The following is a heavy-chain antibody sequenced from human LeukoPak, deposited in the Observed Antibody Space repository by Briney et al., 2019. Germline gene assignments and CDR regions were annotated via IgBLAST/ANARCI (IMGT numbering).Heavy chain of an antibody. CDR3: ARVRFGPGGELFDY. J-gene: IGHJ4*02. D-gene: IGHD3-3*01. V-gene: IGHV4-4*07. CDR1: GDSISPYY. CDR2: VYTSGTT. Sequence: SETLSLTCTVSGDSISPYYWSWIRQPAGKGLEWIGRVYTSGTTNYNPSLKSRVTMSVDASKNQFSLKLTSVTAADTAVYFCARVRFGPGGELFDYWGQGTLVTVSS.